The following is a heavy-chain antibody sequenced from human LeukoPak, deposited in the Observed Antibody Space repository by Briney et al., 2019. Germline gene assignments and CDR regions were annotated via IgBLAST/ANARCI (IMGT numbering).Heavy chain of an antibody. CDR2: ISNSGRDI. V-gene: IGHV3-11*01. Sequence: PGGSLRLSCAASGFTFRDYYMSWIRQAPGKGLEWISYISNSGRDIYYTDSVRGRFTISRDNAKSSLYLQMNSLRDEDTAVYYCARGHTYGIYWGQGTLVTVSS. D-gene: IGHD5-18*01. CDR1: GFTFRDYY. J-gene: IGHJ4*02. CDR3: ARGHTYGIY.